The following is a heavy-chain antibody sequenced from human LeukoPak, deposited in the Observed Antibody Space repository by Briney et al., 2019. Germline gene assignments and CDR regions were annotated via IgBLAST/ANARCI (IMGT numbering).Heavy chain of an antibody. Sequence: PSETLSLTCTVSGGSISSYYWSRIRQPPGKGLEWIGYIYYSGSTNYNPSLKSRVTISVDTSKNQFSLKLSSVTAADTAVYYCARGISVFDYWGQGTLVTVSS. CDR1: GGSISSYY. CDR3: ARGISVFDY. D-gene: IGHD3-3*02. CDR2: IYYSGST. V-gene: IGHV4-59*01. J-gene: IGHJ4*02.